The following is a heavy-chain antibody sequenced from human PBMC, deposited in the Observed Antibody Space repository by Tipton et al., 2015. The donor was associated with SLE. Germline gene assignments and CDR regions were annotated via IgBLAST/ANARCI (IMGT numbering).Heavy chain of an antibody. CDR1: GGSISSYY. CDR2: IYYSGST. D-gene: IGHD4-11*01. Sequence: TLSLTCTVSGGSISSYYWSWIRQPPGKGLEWIGYIYYSGSTYYNPSLKSRVTISVDTSKNQFSLKLSSVTAADTAAYYCARMGPVKGLQGSYYFDYWGQGTLVTVSS. CDR3: ARMGPVKGLQGSYYFDY. V-gene: IGHV4-59*06. J-gene: IGHJ4*02.